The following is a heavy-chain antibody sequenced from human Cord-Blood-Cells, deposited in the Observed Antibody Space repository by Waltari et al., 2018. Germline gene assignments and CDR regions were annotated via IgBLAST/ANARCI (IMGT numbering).Heavy chain of an antibody. CDR2: IIPIFGTA. CDR1: GGTLSSYA. J-gene: IGHJ4*02. V-gene: IGHV1-69*01. Sequence: QVQLVQSGAEVQKPGSSVKVSCRASGGTLSSYAISWVLQAPGQGLEWMGGIIPIFGTANDAQKFQGRVTITADESTSTAYMELSSLRSEDTAVYYCARAYSSGWYIDYWGQGTLVTVAS. CDR3: ARAYSSGWYIDY. D-gene: IGHD6-19*01.